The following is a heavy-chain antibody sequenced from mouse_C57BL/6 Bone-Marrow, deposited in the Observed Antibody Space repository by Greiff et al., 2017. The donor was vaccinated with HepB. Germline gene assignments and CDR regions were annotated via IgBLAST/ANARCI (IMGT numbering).Heavy chain of an antibody. V-gene: IGHV3-3*01. J-gene: IGHJ4*01. CDR2: TFYSGIT. D-gene: IGHD2-4*01. Sequence: VQLQQSGPSLVRPSQTLSLTCTVTGFSINSDCYWIWIRQFPGNKLEYIGYTFYSGITYYNPSLESRTYITRDTSKNQFSLKLSSVTTEDTATYYCARGSYDYDDGYAMDYWGQGTSVTVSS. CDR3: ARGSYDYDDGYAMDY. CDR1: GFSINSDCY.